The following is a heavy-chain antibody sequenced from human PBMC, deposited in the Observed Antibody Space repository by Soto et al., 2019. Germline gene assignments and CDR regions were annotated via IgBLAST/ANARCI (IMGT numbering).Heavy chain of an antibody. Sequence: QVQLQESGPGLVKPSETLSLTCTVSGGSISSYYWSWIRQPPGKGLEWIGYIYYSGSTNYNPSLKSRVTISVDTAKNQFSLKLSSVTAADTAVYYCARVKDYGDYEFGYWGQGTLVTVSS. V-gene: IGHV4-59*01. CDR2: IYYSGST. CDR3: ARVKDYGDYEFGY. CDR1: GGSISSYY. D-gene: IGHD4-17*01. J-gene: IGHJ4*02.